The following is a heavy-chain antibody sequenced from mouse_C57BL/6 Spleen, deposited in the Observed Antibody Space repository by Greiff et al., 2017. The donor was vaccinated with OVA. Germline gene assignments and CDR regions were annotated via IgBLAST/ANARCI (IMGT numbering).Heavy chain of an antibody. J-gene: IGHJ1*03. Sequence: VKVVESGPGLVQPSQSLSITCTVSGFSLTSYGVHWVRQSPGKGLEWMGVIWRGGSADYNAAFISRLSISTDNSTSQVFFQMNSLQADDTAISVCARTSGSSDWYFDFWGTGTTVTVSS. CDR3: ARTSGSSDWYFDF. V-gene: IGHV2-5*01. D-gene: IGHD1-1*01. CDR2: IWRGGSA. CDR1: GFSLTSYG.